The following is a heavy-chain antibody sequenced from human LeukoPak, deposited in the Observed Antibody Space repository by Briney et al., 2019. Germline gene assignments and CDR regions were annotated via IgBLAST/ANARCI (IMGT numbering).Heavy chain of an antibody. V-gene: IGHV3-74*01. CDR2: INSDGCST. Sequence: PGGSLRLSCAASGFTFSSYWMPWVRQAPGKGLVWVSRINSDGCSTSYADSVKGRFTISRDNAKNTLYLQMNSLRAEDTAVYYCARVARAEDYFYYWGQGTLVTVSS. CDR1: GFTFSSYW. J-gene: IGHJ4*02. CDR3: ARVARAEDYFYY.